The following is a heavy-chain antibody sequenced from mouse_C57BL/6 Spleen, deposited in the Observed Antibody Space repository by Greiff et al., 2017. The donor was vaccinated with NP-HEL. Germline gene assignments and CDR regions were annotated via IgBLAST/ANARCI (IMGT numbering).Heavy chain of an antibody. Sequence: QVHVKQSGAELVRPGTSVKVSCKASGYAFTNYLIEWVKQRPGQGLEWIGVINPGSGGTNYNEKFKGKATLTAAKSSSTAYMRLSSLTSEDSAVYFCARDYEDYYAMDYWGQGTSVTVSS. J-gene: IGHJ4*01. V-gene: IGHV1-54*01. CDR1: GYAFTNYL. CDR3: ARDYEDYYAMDY. CDR2: INPGSGGT. D-gene: IGHD2-4*01.